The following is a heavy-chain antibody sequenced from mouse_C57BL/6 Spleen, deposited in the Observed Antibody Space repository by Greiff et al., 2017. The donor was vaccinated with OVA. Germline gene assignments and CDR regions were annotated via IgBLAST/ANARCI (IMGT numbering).Heavy chain of an antibody. V-gene: IGHV5-17*01. CDR2: ISSGGSTI. CDR1: GFTFSDYG. CDR3: AIESFYYAMDY. Sequence: EVKLLESGGGLVKPGGSLKLSCAASGFTFSDYGMHWVRQAPEKGLEWVAYISSGGSTIYYADTVQGRFTISRDNATNTLFLQMTSLRSEDTAMDYCAIESFYYAMDYWGQGTSVTVSS. J-gene: IGHJ4*01.